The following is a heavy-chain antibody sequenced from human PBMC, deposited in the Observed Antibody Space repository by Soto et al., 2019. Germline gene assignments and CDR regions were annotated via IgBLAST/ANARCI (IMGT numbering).Heavy chain of an antibody. Sequence: GGSLRLSCAASGFTFSSYWMSWVRQAPGKGLEWVANIKQDGSEKYYVDSVKGRFTISRDNAKNSLYLQMNSLRAEDTAVYYCARDYEDTAMVSWFDPWGQGTLVTVSS. CDR1: GFTFSSYW. J-gene: IGHJ5*02. D-gene: IGHD5-18*01. CDR3: ARDYEDTAMVSWFDP. V-gene: IGHV3-7*01. CDR2: IKQDGSEK.